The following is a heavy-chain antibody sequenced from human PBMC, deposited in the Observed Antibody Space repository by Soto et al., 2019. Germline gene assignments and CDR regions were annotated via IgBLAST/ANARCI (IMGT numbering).Heavy chain of an antibody. D-gene: IGHD5-12*01. J-gene: IGHJ3*02. V-gene: IGHV1-3*01. CDR3: ARDIIGGYRSTNAFDI. Sequence: ASVKVSCKASGYTFTSYAMHWVRQAPGQRLEWMGWINAGNGNTKYSQKFQGRVTITRDTSASTAYMELSSLRSEDTAVYYCARDIIGGYRSTNAFDIRGQPTTVTVSS. CDR1: GYTFTSYA. CDR2: INAGNGNT.